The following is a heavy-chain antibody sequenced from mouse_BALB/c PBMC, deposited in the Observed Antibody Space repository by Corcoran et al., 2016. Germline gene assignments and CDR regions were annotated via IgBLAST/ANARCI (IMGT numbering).Heavy chain of an antibody. CDR1: GYTFTDYN. J-gene: IGHJ4*01. CDR3: ARRWTYAMVY. V-gene: IGHV1S29*02. CDR2: IYPYNGGT. Sequence: EVQLQQSGPELVKPGASVKISCKASGYTFTDYNMHWVKQSHGKSLEWIGYIYPYNGGTCYNQKFKSKATLTVENASSTAYMELRSLKSADSAVYYCARRWTYAMVYCGQGTSVTVSS.